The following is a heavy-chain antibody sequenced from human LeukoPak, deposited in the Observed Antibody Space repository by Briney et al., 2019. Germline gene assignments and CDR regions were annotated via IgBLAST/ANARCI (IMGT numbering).Heavy chain of an antibody. CDR3: VRDPSGSGFAFDS. CDR1: GFIFSNYA. D-gene: IGHD1-1*01. Sequence: GRSLRLSCAASGFIFSNYAMHWVRQAPGKGLEWVAFIWFDGSNKHYADSVKGRFTISRDNSEDTLYLQMNSLRAEDTAVYYCVRDPSGSGFAFDSWGQGALVTVSS. J-gene: IGHJ4*02. CDR2: IWFDGSNK. V-gene: IGHV3-33*01.